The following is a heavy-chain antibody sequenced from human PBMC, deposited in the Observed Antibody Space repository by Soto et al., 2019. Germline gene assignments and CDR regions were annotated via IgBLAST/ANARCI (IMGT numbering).Heavy chain of an antibody. V-gene: IGHV4-39*01. D-gene: IGHD2-15*01. Sequence: PSETLSLTCTVSGDSISSSNYYWGWIRQPPGKGLEWIGSMYNGGSTYYNPSLKSRVTISVDTSKNQFSLELSSVTAADTAGYYCASLPLSSRDLDHWGQETLVTVS. J-gene: IGHJ4*02. CDR2: MYNGGST. CDR3: ASLPLSSRDLDH. CDR1: GDSISSSNYY.